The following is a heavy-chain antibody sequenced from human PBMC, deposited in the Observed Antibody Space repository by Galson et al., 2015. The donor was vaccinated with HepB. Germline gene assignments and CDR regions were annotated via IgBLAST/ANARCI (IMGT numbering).Heavy chain of an antibody. V-gene: IGHV1-18*01. CDR3: ARDHALGELLDGPTVGFDY. J-gene: IGHJ4*02. CDR2: ISAYNGNT. CDR1: GYTFTSYG. D-gene: IGHD1-26*01. Sequence: SVKVSCKASGYTFTSYGISWVRQAPGQGLEWMGWISAYNGNTNYAQKLQGRVTMTTDTSTSTAYMELSSLRSEDTAVYYCARDHALGELLDGPTVGFDYWGQGTLVTVSS.